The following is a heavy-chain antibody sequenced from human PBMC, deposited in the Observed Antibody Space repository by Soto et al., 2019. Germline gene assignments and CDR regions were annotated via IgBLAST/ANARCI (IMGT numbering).Heavy chain of an antibody. V-gene: IGHV4-30-4*01. CDR1: GGSISSDDYY. CDR2: IDSSGST. Sequence: QVQLQESGPGLVKPSQTLSLTCTVSGGSISSDDYYWTWIRQSPGKGLEWIGYIDSSGSTYYNPSLKSRVAMSVDTSKNQFSLKLSSVTAADTALYYCARGHRFGESRNDYWGQGTLVTVSS. J-gene: IGHJ4*02. CDR3: ARGHRFGESRNDY. D-gene: IGHD3-10*01.